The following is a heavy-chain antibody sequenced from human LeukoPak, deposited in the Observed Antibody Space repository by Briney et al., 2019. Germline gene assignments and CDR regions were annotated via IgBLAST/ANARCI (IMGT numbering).Heavy chain of an antibody. J-gene: IGHJ4*02. CDR3: ARDPALYYYDSLS. D-gene: IGHD3-22*01. Sequence: EPGGSLRLSCAASGFTFSSYSMNWVRQAPGKGLEWVSSISSSSSCIYYADSVKGRFTISRDNAKNSLYLQMNSLRAEDTAVCYCARDPALYYYDSLSWGQGTLVTVSS. CDR2: ISSSSSCI. V-gene: IGHV3-21*01. CDR1: GFTFSSYS.